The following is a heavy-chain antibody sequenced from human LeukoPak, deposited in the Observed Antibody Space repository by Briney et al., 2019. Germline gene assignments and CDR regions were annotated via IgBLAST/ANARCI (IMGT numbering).Heavy chain of an antibody. V-gene: IGHV3-21*01. CDR1: GFVFSSYD. CDR3: AREETP. CDR2: FKSSSYI. J-gene: IGHJ5*02. Sequence: PGGSLRLSCAASGFVFSSYDMNWVRQAPGKGLEWVSCFKSSSYIYYADSVRGRFTISRDNAKNSLYLQMNSLRAEDTAVYYCAREETPWGQGTLVTVSS.